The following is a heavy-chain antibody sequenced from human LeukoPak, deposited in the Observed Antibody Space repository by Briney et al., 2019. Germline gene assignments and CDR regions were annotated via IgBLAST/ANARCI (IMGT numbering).Heavy chain of an antibody. V-gene: IGHV4-30-2*01. CDR1: GGSISSGGYS. CDR3: ARVRRAVRGVITNWFDP. D-gene: IGHD3-10*02. Sequence: PSETLSLTCAVSGGSISSGGYSWSWIRQPPGKGLEWIGYIYHSGSTYYNPSLKSRVTISVDRSKNQFSLKLSSVTAADTAVYYCARVRRAVRGVITNWFDPRGQGTLVTVSS. J-gene: IGHJ5*02. CDR2: IYHSGST.